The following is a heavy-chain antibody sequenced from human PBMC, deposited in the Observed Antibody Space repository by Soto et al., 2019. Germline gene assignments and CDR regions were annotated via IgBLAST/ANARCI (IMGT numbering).Heavy chain of an antibody. CDR3: AKVNERWSHLTRPFDY. V-gene: IGHV3-30*18. CDR1: GVTFSAYG. Sequence: GGALRLSCSASGVTFSAYGMHWVRQAPGKGLEWVADVSYDGSNKNYADSVKGRFTISRDNSKNTLYLQMNSLRAEDTAVYYCAKVNERWSHLTRPFDYWGQGTLVTVSS. D-gene: IGHD5-18*01. CDR2: VSYDGSNK. J-gene: IGHJ4*02.